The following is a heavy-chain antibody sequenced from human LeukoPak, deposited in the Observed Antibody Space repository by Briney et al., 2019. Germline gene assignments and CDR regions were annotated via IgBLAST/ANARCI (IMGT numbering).Heavy chain of an antibody. CDR3: ARDWGYCSSTSCYVGYYYYGMDV. CDR2: IIPIFGTA. Sequence: ASVKLSCKASGGTFSSYAISWVRQAPGQGLEWMGGIIPIFGTANYAQKFQGRVTITADESTSTAYMELSSLSSEDTAVYYCARDWGYCSSTSCYVGYYYYGMDVWGQGTTVTVSS. V-gene: IGHV1-69*13. D-gene: IGHD2-2*01. J-gene: IGHJ6*02. CDR1: GGTFSSYA.